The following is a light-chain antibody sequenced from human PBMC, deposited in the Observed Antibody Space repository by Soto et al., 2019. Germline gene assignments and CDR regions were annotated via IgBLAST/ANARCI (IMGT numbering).Light chain of an antibody. CDR3: QHYNSYRT. CDR2: DAS. Sequence: DIQITQSPSTLSASVGDRVTITCRARQTISILFAWYQQKPVKAPKLLIYDASILESGVPSRFSGSGSGTEYTLTIRSLKPDDFATYYCQHYNSYRTFGQGTKVDIK. J-gene: IGKJ1*01. CDR1: QTISIL. V-gene: IGKV1-5*01.